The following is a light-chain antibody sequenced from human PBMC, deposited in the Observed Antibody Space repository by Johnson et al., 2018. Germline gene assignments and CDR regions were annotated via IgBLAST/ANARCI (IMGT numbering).Light chain of an antibody. CDR2: ENN. Sequence: QSVLTQPPSVSAHPGQKVTISCSGSSSNIGNNYVSWYQQLPGTAPKLLIYENNKRASGLPDRSSGSKSGTSATLGITALKTGDEADYYCGTWGSSLNAENDFGTGAKVTVL. J-gene: IGLJ1*01. V-gene: IGLV1-51*02. CDR1: SSNIGNNY. CDR3: GTWGSSLNAEND.